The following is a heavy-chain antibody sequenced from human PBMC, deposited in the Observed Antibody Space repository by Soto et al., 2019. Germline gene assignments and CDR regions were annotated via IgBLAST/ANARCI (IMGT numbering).Heavy chain of an antibody. CDR3: ASRRPGPYGMDV. V-gene: IGHV4-59*08. Sequence: QVHLQESGPGLVKPSETLSLTCTVSGGSISSYYWNWIRQPPGTGLEWIGYIYYSGGTNYNPSLKSRVTIPVDTSNTLFSLKLSSVTAADTAVYYCASRRPGPYGMDVWGQGTTVTVSS. CDR2: IYYSGGT. J-gene: IGHJ6*02. CDR1: GGSISSYY.